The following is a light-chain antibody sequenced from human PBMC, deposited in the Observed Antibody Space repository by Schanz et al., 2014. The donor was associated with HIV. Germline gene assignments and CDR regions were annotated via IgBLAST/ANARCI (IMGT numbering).Light chain of an antibody. V-gene: IGKV3-20*01. CDR2: GAS. Sequence: EIVMTQSPATLSVSPGERATLSCRASQSVSSNYLAWYQQKPGQAPRLLIYGASSRAAGIPDRFSGSGSGTDFTLTISRLEPEDFAVYYCQQYGSSPWTFGQGTKVEIK. CDR3: QQYGSSPWT. CDR1: QSVSSNY. J-gene: IGKJ1*01.